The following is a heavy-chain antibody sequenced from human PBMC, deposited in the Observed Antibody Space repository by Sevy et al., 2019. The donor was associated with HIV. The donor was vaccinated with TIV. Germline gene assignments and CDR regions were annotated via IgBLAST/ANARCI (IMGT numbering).Heavy chain of an antibody. CDR3: ARSVRNWNDVNYVDV. CDR2: IIPIFGTA. CDR1: GGTFSSYA. V-gene: IGHV1-69*06. J-gene: IGHJ6*03. D-gene: IGHD1-20*01. Sequence: ASVKVSCKASGGTFSSYAISWVRQAPGQGLEWMGGIIPIFGTANYAQKFQGRVTITADKSTSTAYMELSSLRSEDTAVYYCARSVRNWNDVNYVDVWGKGTTVTVSS.